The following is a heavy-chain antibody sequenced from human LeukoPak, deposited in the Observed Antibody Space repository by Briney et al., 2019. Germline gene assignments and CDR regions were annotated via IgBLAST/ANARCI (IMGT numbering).Heavy chain of an antibody. J-gene: IGHJ4*02. Sequence: PGGSLRLSCAASGFTFSSYSMNWVRQAPGKGLEWVSSISSSSSYIYYADSVKGRFTISRDNAKNSLYLQMNSLRAEDTAVYYCARISWEMAKIDSYWGQGTLVTVSS. CDR2: ISSSSSYI. CDR3: ARISWEMAKIDSY. D-gene: IGHD5-24*01. CDR1: GFTFSSYS. V-gene: IGHV3-21*01.